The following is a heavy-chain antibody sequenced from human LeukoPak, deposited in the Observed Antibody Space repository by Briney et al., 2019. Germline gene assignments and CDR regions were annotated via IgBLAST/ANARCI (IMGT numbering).Heavy chain of an antibody. CDR3: ARGGGVHGVKYYYYYMDV. Sequence: ASVKVSCKASGYTFTSYDINWVRQATGQGLEWMGWINPNSGNTGYAQKFQGRVTMTRNTSITTAYMELSSLRSEDTAVYYCARGGGVHGVKYYYYYMDVWGKGTTVTVSS. CDR1: GYTFTSYD. D-gene: IGHD1-1*01. CDR2: INPNSGNT. V-gene: IGHV1-8*01. J-gene: IGHJ6*03.